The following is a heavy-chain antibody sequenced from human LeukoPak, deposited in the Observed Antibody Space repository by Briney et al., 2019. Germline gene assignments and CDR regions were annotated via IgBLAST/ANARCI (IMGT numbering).Heavy chain of an antibody. V-gene: IGHV3-21*04. CDR3: ARVGLAGYNYHFDY. Sequence: GGSLRLSCAASGFTFSSYSMNWVRQAPGKGLEWVSSISSSSSYIYYADSVKGRFTISRDNAKNSLYLQMNSLRAEGTAVYYCARVGLAGYNYHFDYWGQGTLVTVSS. J-gene: IGHJ4*02. CDR2: ISSSSSYI. D-gene: IGHD5-24*01. CDR1: GFTFSSYS.